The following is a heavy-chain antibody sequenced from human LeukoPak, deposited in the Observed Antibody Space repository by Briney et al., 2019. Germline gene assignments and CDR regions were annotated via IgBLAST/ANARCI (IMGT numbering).Heavy chain of an antibody. D-gene: IGHD2-15*01. CDR1: GYTFTGYY. CDR2: INPNSGGT. J-gene: IGHJ6*02. CDR3: ARGDCSGGSCYSDLTYYYYYYGMDV. V-gene: IGHV1-2*02. Sequence: ASVKVSCKASGYTFTGYYMHWVRQAPGQGLEWMGWINPNSGGTNYAQKFQGRVTMTRDTSISTAYVELSRLRSDDTAVYYCARGDCSGGSCYSDLTYYYYYYGMDVWGQGTTVTVSS.